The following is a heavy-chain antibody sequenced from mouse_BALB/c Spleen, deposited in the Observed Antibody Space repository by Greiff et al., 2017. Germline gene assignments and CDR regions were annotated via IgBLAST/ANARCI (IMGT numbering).Heavy chain of an antibody. V-gene: IGHV5-17*02. CDR3: AQSSYYYGSSYIAY. CDR2: ISSGSSTI. J-gene: IGHJ3*01. Sequence: EVQLQESGGGLVQPGGFRKLSCAASGFTFSSFGMHWVRQAPEKGLEWVAYISSGSSTIYYADTVKGRFTISRDNPKNTLFLQMTSLRSEDTAMYYCAQSSYYYGSSYIAYWGQGILVTVSA. D-gene: IGHD1-1*01. CDR1: GFTFSSFG.